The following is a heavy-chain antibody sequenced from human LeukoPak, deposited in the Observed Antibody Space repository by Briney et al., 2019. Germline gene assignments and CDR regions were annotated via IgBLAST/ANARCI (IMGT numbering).Heavy chain of an antibody. CDR2: IRYDGSNK. J-gene: IGHJ4*02. D-gene: IGHD6-13*01. V-gene: IGHV3-30*02. CDR3: AKDPLSGYSSSWSPLHFDY. Sequence: GGSLRLSCAASGFTFSSYGMHWVREAPGKGLEGVAFIRYDGSNKYYGDSAKGRFTISRDNSKNTLYLQMNSLRAEDTAVYYCAKDPLSGYSSSWSPLHFDYWGQGTLVTVSS. CDR1: GFTFSSYG.